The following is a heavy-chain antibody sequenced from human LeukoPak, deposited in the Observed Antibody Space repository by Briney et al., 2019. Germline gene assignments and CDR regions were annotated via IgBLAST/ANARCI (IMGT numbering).Heavy chain of an antibody. D-gene: IGHD3-10*01. CDR2: IYSGGST. CDR3: ARGGDSLHY. V-gene: IGHV3-66*01. CDR1: GSTVSSNF. J-gene: IGHJ4*02. Sequence: HTGGSLRLSCAASGSTVSSNFMTWVRQAPGKGLEWVSVIYSGGSTYYADSVKDRFTISRDNSKNMLYLQVNSLRAEDTAVYYCARGGDSLHYWGQGTLVTVSS.